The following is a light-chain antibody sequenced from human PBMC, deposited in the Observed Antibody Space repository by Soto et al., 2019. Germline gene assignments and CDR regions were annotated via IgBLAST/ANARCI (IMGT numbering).Light chain of an antibody. CDR2: GVS. V-gene: IGLV2-11*01. CDR1: NSDVGGYNY. J-gene: IGLJ2*01. Sequence: QSALTQPRSVSGSPGQSVTISCTGTNSDVGGYNYVSWYQQYPGKAPKLMISGVSERPSGVPERFSGSKSGNTASLTISGLQAEDEADYYCCSYAGSSTVIFGGGTKLTVL. CDR3: CSYAGSSTVI.